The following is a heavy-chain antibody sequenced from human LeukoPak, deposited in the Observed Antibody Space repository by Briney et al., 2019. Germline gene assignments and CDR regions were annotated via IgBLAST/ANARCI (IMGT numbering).Heavy chain of an antibody. CDR2: ISAYNGNT. D-gene: IGHD4-17*01. CDR3: ARQQSHPLRLFYYYYYMDV. CDR1: GYTFTSYG. J-gene: IGHJ6*03. V-gene: IGHV1-18*01. Sequence: GASVKVSCKASGYTFTSYGISWVRQAPGQGLEWMGWISAYNGNTNYAQKLQGRVTMTTDTSTSTVYMELSSLRSEDTAVYYCARQQSHPLRLFYYYYYMDVWGKGTTVTISS.